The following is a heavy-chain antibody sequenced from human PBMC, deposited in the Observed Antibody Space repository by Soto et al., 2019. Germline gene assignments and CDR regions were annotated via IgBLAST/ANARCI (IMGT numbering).Heavy chain of an antibody. CDR3: AKGGITGTLRNWFDP. V-gene: IGHV3-30*18. CDR1: GFTFSSYG. J-gene: IGHJ5*02. D-gene: IGHD1-20*01. Sequence: GGSLRLSCAASGFTFSSYGMHWVRQAPGKGLEWVAVISYDGSNKYYADSVKGRFTISRDNSENTLYLQMNSLRAEDTAVYYCAKGGITGTLRNWFDPWGQGTLVTVSS. CDR2: ISYDGSNK.